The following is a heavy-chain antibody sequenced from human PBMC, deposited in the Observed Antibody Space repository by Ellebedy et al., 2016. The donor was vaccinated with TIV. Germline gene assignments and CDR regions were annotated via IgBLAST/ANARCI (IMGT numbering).Heavy chain of an antibody. D-gene: IGHD6-19*01. J-gene: IGHJ4*02. V-gene: IGHV3-21*01. Sequence: GESLKISCAASGFTFSSYSMNWVRQAPGKGLEWVSSISSSSSYIYYADSVKGRFTISRDNAKNSLYLQMNSLRAEDTAVYYCARNSSGIAVAAHFDYWGQGTLVTVSS. CDR1: GFTFSSYS. CDR2: ISSSSSYI. CDR3: ARNSSGIAVAAHFDY.